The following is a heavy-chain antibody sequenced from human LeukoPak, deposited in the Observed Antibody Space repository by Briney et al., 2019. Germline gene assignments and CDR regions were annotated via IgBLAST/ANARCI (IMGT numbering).Heavy chain of an antibody. CDR2: ISGYNGNT. CDR1: GYTFRSYG. CDR3: ARDISLIAAAGSY. V-gene: IGHV1-18*01. J-gene: IGHJ4*02. D-gene: IGHD6-13*01. Sequence: ASVKVSCRAYGYTFRSYGISWVRQAPGQGLEWMGWISGYNGNTNYAQKLQGRVTMTTDTSTSTAYMELRSLRSDDTAVYYCARDISLIAAAGSYWGQGTLVTVSS.